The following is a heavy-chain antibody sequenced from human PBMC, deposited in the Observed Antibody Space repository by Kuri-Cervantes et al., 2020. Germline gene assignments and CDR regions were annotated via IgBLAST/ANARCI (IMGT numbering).Heavy chain of an antibody. Sequence: LRLSCTVSGTSIMRGSTYWGWIRQQPGKGLEWLGQIHYSGATFYNPALRSRLSISVDMSQNQFSLKLSSVTAADTAAYYCARVRRVFSWFDPWGQGTLVTVSS. J-gene: IGHJ5*02. CDR3: ARVRRVFSWFDP. CDR1: GTSIMRGSTY. CDR2: IHYSGAT. V-gene: IGHV4-31*03.